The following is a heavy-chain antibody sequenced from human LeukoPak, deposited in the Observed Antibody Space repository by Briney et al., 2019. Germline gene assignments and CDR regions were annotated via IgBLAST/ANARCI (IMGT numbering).Heavy chain of an antibody. CDR3: ARVPYGSGSYYGGPYYFDY. Sequence: PSETLSLTCTVSGGSISSSSYYWGWIRQPPGKGLEWIGSIYYSGSTYYNPSLKSRVTISVDTSKTQFSLKLSSVTAADTAVYYCARVPYGSGSYYGGPYYFDYWGQGTLVTVSS. D-gene: IGHD3-10*01. CDR1: GGSISSSSYY. V-gene: IGHV4-39*07. CDR2: IYYSGST. J-gene: IGHJ4*02.